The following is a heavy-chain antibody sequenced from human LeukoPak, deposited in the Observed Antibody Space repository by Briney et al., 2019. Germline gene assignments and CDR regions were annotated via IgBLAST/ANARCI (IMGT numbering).Heavy chain of an antibody. CDR1: GGTFSSYA. J-gene: IGHJ3*02. Sequence: WASVKLSRKASGGTFSSYAISWVRQAPGQGLEWMGRIIPILGIANYAQKFQGRVTITADKSTSTAYMELSSLRSEDTAVYYCARTSGGSLETHDAFDIWGQGTMVTVSS. CDR3: ARTSGGSLETHDAFDI. CDR2: IIPILGIA. V-gene: IGHV1-69*04. D-gene: IGHD2-15*01.